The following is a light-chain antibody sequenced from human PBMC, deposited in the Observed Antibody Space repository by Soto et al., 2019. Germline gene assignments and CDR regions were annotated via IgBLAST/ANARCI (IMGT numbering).Light chain of an antibody. V-gene: IGLV2-23*01. CDR3: CSYADSDTWV. CDR2: EDR. CDR1: SSDIGSYNL. J-gene: IGLJ3*02. Sequence: QSALTQPASVSGSPGHSITISCTGTSSDIGSYNLVSWYQQHPGKVPKLLIYEDRKRPSGVSTRFSGSKSGNTASLTISGLQAEDEADYYCCSYADSDTWVFGGGTKVTVL.